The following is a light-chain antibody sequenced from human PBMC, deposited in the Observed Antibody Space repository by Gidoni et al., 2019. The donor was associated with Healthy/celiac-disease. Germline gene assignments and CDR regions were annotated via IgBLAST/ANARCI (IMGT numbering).Light chain of an antibody. V-gene: IGKV1-8*01. CDR2: AAS. Sequence: AIRMTQSPSSFSASTGDRVTITCRASQGISSYLAWYQQKPGKAPKLLIYAASTLQSGVPSRFSGSGSGTDFTLTISFLQSEDFATYYCQQYYSYAWTFGQXTKVEIK. J-gene: IGKJ1*01. CDR1: QGISSY. CDR3: QQYYSYAWT.